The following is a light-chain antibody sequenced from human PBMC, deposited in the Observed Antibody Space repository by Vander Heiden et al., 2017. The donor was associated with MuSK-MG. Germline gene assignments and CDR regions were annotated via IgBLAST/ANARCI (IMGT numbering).Light chain of an antibody. V-gene: IGKV3-15*01. CDR3: QQYDAWPLT. J-gene: IGKJ4*01. CDR2: GAS. Sequence: EIVMTQSPATLSVSPGETATLSCRASQNIITSLAWYLQKPGQAPRLLIDGASTRATGIPARFSGSGSGTEFTLTISSLQSEDFAVYYCQQYDAWPLTFGGGTKVEIK. CDR1: QNIITS.